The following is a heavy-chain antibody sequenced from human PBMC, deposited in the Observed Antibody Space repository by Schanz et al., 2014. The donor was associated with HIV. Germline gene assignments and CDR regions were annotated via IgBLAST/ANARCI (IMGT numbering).Heavy chain of an antibody. J-gene: IGHJ4*01. CDR2: AKHIGGT. CDR3: ARGDFGGNSVDY. D-gene: IGHD4-17*01. Sequence: QVQLQQWGAGLLKPSETLSLTCAVYGGSFRGYYWTWIRPFPGLGLEWIGGAKHIGGTNYNPPIKSGVTMSMDISKNQFSLTLPSVTAADTAVYFCARGDFGGNSVDYWGHGNMVTVSS. CDR1: GGSFRGYY. V-gene: IGHV4-34*02.